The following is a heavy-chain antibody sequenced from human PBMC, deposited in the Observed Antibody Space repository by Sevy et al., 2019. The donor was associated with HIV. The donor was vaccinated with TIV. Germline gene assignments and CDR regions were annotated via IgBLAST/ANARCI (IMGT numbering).Heavy chain of an antibody. Sequence: ASVKVSCKASGGTFSSYAISWVRQAPGQGLEWMGGIIPIFGTANYAQKFQGRVTITADKSTSTAYMELSSLRSEDTAVYYCAMGGASTVTTLYYYMDVWGKRTTVTVSS. CDR1: GGTFSSYA. D-gene: IGHD4-17*01. J-gene: IGHJ6*03. CDR2: IIPIFGTA. CDR3: AMGGASTVTTLYYYMDV. V-gene: IGHV1-69*06.